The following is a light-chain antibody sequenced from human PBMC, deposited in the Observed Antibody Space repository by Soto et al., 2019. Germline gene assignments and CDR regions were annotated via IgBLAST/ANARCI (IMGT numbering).Light chain of an antibody. Sequence: NFMLTQPHSVSESPGKTVTISCTRSSGSIASNYVQWYQQRPGSAPTTVIYEDNQRPSGVPDRFSGSIDSSSNSASLTISGLKTEHEADYYCQSYDSSIWVFGGGTKVTVL. CDR3: QSYDSSIWV. J-gene: IGLJ3*02. V-gene: IGLV6-57*03. CDR2: EDN. CDR1: SGSIASNY.